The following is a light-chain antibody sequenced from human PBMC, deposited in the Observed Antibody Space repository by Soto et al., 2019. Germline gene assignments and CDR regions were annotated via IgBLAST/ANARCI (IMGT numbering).Light chain of an antibody. V-gene: IGLV2-14*01. CDR1: SSDVGGYNY. J-gene: IGLJ1*01. Sequence: QSALTQPASVSGSPGQSITISCTGTSSDVGGYNYVSWYQQHPGKAPKLMIYEVSNRPSGVSNRFSGSKSGNTASLTISGLQAEDEADHYCSSYTSSSTRIVFGTGTKLTVL. CDR2: EVS. CDR3: SSYTSSSTRIV.